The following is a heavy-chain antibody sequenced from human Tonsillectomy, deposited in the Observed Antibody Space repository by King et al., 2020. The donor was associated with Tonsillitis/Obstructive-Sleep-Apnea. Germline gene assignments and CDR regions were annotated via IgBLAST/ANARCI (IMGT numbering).Heavy chain of an antibody. V-gene: IGHV1-46*01. Sequence: VQLVESGAEVKKPGASEKVSCKASGYTFTSYYMHWVRQAPGQGLEWMGLINPSGGTTIYAQKFQGRVTMTRDTSTSTVYMEVRSLRSEDTAVYYCARGVQPLALDYWGKGTLVTVSS. D-gene: IGHD6-13*01. CDR2: INPSGGTT. J-gene: IGHJ4*02. CDR3: ARGVQPLALDY. CDR1: GYTFTSYY.